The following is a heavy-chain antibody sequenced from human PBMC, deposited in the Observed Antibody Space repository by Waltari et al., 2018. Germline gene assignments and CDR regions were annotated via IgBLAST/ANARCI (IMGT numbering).Heavy chain of an antibody. CDR2: IYTSGST. J-gene: IGHJ4*02. V-gene: IGHV4-4*07. CDR1: GGSISSYY. Sequence: QVKLQESGPGLVKPSETLSLTCTVSGGSISSYYWSWIRQPAGKGLEWIGRIYTSGSTNYNPSLKSRVTMSVDTSKNQFSLKLSSVTAADTAVYYCARDNVRYYYDSSGYYYLLDYWGQGTLVTVSS. CDR3: ARDNVRYYYDSSGYYYLLDY. D-gene: IGHD3-22*01.